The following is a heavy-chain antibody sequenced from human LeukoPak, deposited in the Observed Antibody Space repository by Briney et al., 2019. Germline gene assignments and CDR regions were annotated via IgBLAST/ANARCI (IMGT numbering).Heavy chain of an antibody. CDR3: AREDYDFWSGYYLTFRY. CDR1: GFTFSSYS. CDR2: ISSSSSTI. D-gene: IGHD3-3*01. J-gene: IGHJ4*02. V-gene: IGHV3-48*04. Sequence: GGSLRLSCAASGFTFSSYSMNWVRQAPGKGLEWVSYISSSSSTIYYADSVKGRFTISRDNAKNSLYLQMNSLRAEDTAVYYCAREDYDFWSGYYLTFRYWGQGTLGTVSS.